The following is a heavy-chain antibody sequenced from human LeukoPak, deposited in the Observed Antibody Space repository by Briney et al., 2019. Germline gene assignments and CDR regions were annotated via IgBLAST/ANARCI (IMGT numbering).Heavy chain of an antibody. D-gene: IGHD6-19*01. CDR3: ARDLKMAYISGRYSWGTGSSNDY. V-gene: IGHV1-18*01. CDR1: GGTFSSYA. J-gene: IGHJ4*02. Sequence: PRASVKVSCKASGGTFSSYAISWVRQAPGKGLEWMGWISGYNGNTNYAQNLQGRVTMTTDTSTSTAYMELRSLRSDDTAVCYCARDLKMAYISGRYSWGTGSSNDYWGQGTLVTVSS. CDR2: ISGYNGNT.